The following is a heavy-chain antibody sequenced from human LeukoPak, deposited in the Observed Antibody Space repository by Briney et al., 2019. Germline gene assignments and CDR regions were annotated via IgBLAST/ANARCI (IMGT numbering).Heavy chain of an antibody. CDR2: ISSSGSTI. Sequence: GGALRLSCAASGFTFSDYYMSWIRPAPGKGLEWVSYISSSGSTIYYADSVKGRFTISRDNAKNSLYLQMNSLRAEDTAVYYCARDKDGGNSGLVDYWGQGTLVTVSS. J-gene: IGHJ4*02. CDR3: ARDKDGGNSGLVDY. D-gene: IGHD4-23*01. CDR1: GFTFSDYY. V-gene: IGHV3-11*01.